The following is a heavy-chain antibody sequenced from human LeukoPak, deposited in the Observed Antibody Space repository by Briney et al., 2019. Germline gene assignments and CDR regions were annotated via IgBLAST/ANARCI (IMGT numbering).Heavy chain of an antibody. CDR3: ARRSGSGWSRIDN. CDR1: GYSFSSYW. J-gene: IGHJ4*02. CDR2: IYPGDSDT. D-gene: IGHD6-19*01. V-gene: IGHV5-51*01. Sequence: GESLKISCKGSGYSFSSYWIGWVRQMPGKGLEWMGLIYPGDSDTRYSPSFQGQVTISADKSISTAYLQWSSLKASDSAMYYCARRSGSGWSRIDNWGQGTLVTVSS.